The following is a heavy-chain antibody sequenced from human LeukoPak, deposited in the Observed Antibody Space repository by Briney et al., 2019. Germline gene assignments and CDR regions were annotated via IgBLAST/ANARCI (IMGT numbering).Heavy chain of an antibody. CDR3: ARDPIVGVIDP. J-gene: IGHJ5*02. V-gene: IGHV4-59*01. D-gene: IGHD1-26*01. CDR2: VYYSGST. Sequence: PSETLSLTCTVSGDSISHYYWTWFRQPPGKGLEWIGYVYYSGSTNYNPSLKSRVTISVDRSKNQFSLKLSSVTAADTAVYYCARDPIVGVIDPWGQGTLVTVSS. CDR1: GDSISHYY.